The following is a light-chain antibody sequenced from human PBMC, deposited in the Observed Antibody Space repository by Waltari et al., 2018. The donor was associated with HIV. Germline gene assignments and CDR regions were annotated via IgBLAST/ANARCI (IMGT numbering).Light chain of an antibody. V-gene: IGLV2-11*01. CDR1: SSDVGADNY. CDR3: SSYAGTSNFVL. CDR2: NFS. Sequence: QSALTQPRSVSESPGQSVTISCTGTSSDVGADNYVSWYQQHPGRAPKFIIYNFSERPSGVPDRFSGSKSGNTASLTISGLQAEDEADYYCSSYAGTSNFVLFGGGTKLTVL. J-gene: IGLJ2*01.